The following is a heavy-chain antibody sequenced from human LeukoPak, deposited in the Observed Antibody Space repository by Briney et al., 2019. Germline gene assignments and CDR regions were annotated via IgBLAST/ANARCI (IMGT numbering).Heavy chain of an antibody. Sequence: SETLSLTCAVSGGSISTYYWSWIRQPPGKGLEWIGCIHYSGSTNYNPSLKSRVTISVDTSKNQFSLKLSSVTAADTAVYYCARDRGSYSYYYYYYYMDVWGKGTTVTVSS. CDR2: IHYSGST. CDR1: GGSISTYY. V-gene: IGHV4-59*12. J-gene: IGHJ6*03. CDR3: ARDRGSYSYYYYYYYMDV. D-gene: IGHD1-26*01.